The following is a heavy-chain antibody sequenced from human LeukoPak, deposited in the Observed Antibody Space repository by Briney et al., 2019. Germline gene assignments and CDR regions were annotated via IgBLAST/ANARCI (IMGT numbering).Heavy chain of an antibody. CDR3: ARDSSGWYMD. V-gene: IGHV1-2*02. J-gene: IGHJ4*02. CDR1: GYTFTDYY. Sequence: VASVKVSCKASGYTFTDYYLHWVRQAPGQGLEWVGWINPNSGGTNSAQTFQGRVTMTRDTSITTAYLDLSRLRSDDTAVYYCARDSSGWYMDWGQGTLVTVSS. CDR2: INPNSGGT. D-gene: IGHD6-19*01.